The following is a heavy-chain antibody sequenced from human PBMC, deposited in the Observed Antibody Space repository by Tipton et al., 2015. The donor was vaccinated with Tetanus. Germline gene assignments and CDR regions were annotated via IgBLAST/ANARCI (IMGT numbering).Heavy chain of an antibody. CDR3: ARGRLTYYYGSGSRGWFDP. J-gene: IGHJ5*02. D-gene: IGHD3-10*01. CDR2: INHSGTS. CDR1: GGSISGYY. V-gene: IGHV4-34*01. Sequence: TLSLTCTVSGGSISGYYWTWIRQSPGKGLEWIGEINHSGTSNHNPSLKSRVTTSVDTSKNHFFLQLSSVTAADTAVYYCARGRLTYYYGSGSRGWFDPWGQGTPVTVSS.